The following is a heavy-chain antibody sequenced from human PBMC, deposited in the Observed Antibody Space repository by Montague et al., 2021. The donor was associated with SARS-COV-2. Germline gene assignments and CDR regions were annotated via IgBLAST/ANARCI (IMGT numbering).Heavy chain of an antibody. CDR3: ARLRDGVVPSPILGVGSYYSYFHVDV. CDR2: INHGGST. D-gene: IGHD3-10*01. J-gene: IGHJ6*03. CDR1: GTSFSGYY. V-gene: IGHV4-34*01. Sequence: SETLSLTCAVHGTSFSGYYWNWIRQPPGKGLEWIGEINHGGSTKYSPSLKSRLTISADTSKNQFSLKLTSVAAADTAAYYCARLRDGVVPSPILGVGSYYSYFHVDVWGRGTTVTVSS.